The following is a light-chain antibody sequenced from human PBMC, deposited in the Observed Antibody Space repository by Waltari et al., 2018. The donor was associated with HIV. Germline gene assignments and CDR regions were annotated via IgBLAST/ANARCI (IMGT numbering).Light chain of an antibody. CDR1: NIVSKN. CDR3: QVWDK. J-gene: IGLJ2*01. Sequence: SYDLTQPLSVSVALGQTAMITCGGNNIVSKNVHWYQQKPGQAPVWVIYRDNNRPSGIPERFSGSNSGNTATLTISRAQAEDEADYYCQVWDKFGGGTKLTVL. V-gene: IGLV3-9*01. CDR2: RDN.